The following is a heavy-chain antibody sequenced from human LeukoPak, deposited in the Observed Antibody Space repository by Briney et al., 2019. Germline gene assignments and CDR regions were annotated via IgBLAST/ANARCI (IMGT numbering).Heavy chain of an antibody. CDR3: VGGDFDS. CDR2: VYNSGKT. J-gene: IGHJ4*02. CDR1: GLTVRDNF. Sequence: GGSLRLSCSVSGLTVRDNFFDWVRQAPGKGLEWVSIVYNSGKTFYGDSVKGRFTISRDRSKNTLYLQMNRLRVEDTAVYYCVGGDFDSWGQGALVTVSS. D-gene: IGHD3-10*01. V-gene: IGHV3-66*01.